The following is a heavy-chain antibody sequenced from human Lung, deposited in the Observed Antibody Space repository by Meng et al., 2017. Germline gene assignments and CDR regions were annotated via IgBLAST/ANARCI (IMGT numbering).Heavy chain of an antibody. J-gene: IGHJ4*02. CDR1: GGSFSDYY. Sequence: QWLLPQGGEGLLKPSEPLSLTCVVSGGSFSDYYWSWIRQPPGKGLEWIGEINHSGSTNYNPSLESRATISVDTSQNNLSLKLSSVTAADSAVYYCARGPTTMAHDFDYWGQGTLVTVSS. D-gene: IGHD4-11*01. CDR3: ARGPTTMAHDFDY. V-gene: IGHV4-34*01. CDR2: INHSGST.